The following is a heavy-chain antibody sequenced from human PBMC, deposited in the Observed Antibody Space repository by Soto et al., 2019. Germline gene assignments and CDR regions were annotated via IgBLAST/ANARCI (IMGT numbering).Heavy chain of an antibody. CDR3: ARGDDFAGNDYFDY. Sequence: NPSETLSLTCTVSGGSISSGFYYWGWIRQPPGKGLEYIGSQYYAGSTYYNPSLKSRVTILVDTSKNQFSLKLSSVTAADTAVYFCARGDDFAGNDYFDYWGQGTLVTVS. CDR1: GGSISSGFYY. CDR2: QYYAGST. J-gene: IGHJ4*02. V-gene: IGHV4-39*01. D-gene: IGHD1-1*01.